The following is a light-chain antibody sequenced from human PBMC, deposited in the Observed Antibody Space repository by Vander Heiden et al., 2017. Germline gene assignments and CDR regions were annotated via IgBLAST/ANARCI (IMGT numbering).Light chain of an antibody. Sequence: SYVLTQPPSVSVAPGQTARITCGGNNIGSKSVHGYQQKPGQAPVLVVYDDSDRPSGIPERFSGSNSGNTATLTISRVEAGDEADYYCQVWDRSSDLVVFGGGTKLTVL. CDR1: NIGSKS. CDR2: DDS. CDR3: QVWDRSSDLVV. V-gene: IGLV3-21*02. J-gene: IGLJ2*01.